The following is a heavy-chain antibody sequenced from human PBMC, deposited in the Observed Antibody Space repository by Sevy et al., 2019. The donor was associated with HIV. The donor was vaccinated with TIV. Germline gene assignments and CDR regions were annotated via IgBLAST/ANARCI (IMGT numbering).Heavy chain of an antibody. V-gene: IGHV3-33*01. CDR1: GFPFSAYG. CDR2: IWYDGSNK. J-gene: IGHJ6*02. CDR3: ARDRKQQLVKYYYYFYGMDV. D-gene: IGHD6-13*01. Sequence: GGSLRLSCAASGFPFSAYGMHWVRQAPGKGLEWVATIWYDGSNKYYPDSVKGRFTISRDNSRDTLYLQMNSLRADDTAVYYCARDRKQQLVKYYYYFYGMDVWGQGTTVIVSS.